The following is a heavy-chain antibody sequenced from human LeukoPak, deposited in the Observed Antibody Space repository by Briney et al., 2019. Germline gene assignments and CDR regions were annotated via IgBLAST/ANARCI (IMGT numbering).Heavy chain of an antibody. J-gene: IGHJ4*02. CDR2: IYYSGST. CDR1: GGSFSGNY. D-gene: IGHD2-2*01. CDR3: AAHQRFYQLGDY. V-gene: IGHV4-59*01. Sequence: SETLSLTCAVYGGSFSGNYWSWIRQPPGKGLEWIGYIYYSGSTNYNPSLKSRVTISVDTSKNQFSLKLSSVTAADTAVYYCAAHQRFYQLGDYWGQGTLVTVSS.